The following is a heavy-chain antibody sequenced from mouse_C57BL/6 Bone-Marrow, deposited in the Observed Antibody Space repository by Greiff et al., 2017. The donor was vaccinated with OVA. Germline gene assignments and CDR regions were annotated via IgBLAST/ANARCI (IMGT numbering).Heavy chain of an antibody. J-gene: IGHJ3*01. V-gene: IGHV1-81*01. Sequence: QVQLQQSGAELARPGASVKLSCKASGYTFTSYGISWVKQRTGQGLEWIGEIYPRSGNTYYNEKFKGKATLTADKSSSTAYMELRSLTSEDSAVYFCAGEGGRRGAWFAYWGQGTLVTVSA. CDR1: GYTFTSYG. CDR2: IYPRSGNT. CDR3: AGEGGRRGAWFAY. D-gene: IGHD2-12*01.